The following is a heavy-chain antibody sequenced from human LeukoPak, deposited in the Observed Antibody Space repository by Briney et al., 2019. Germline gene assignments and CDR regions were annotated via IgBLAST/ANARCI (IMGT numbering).Heavy chain of an antibody. CDR1: GGSISSGSYY. CDR3: ARGVSGRTYYFDY. V-gene: IGHV4-61*02. CDR2: IYTSGST. J-gene: IGHJ4*02. D-gene: IGHD1-26*01. Sequence: SETLSLTCTVSGGSISSGSYYWRWIRQPAGKGLEWIGRIYTSGSTNYNPSLKSRVTISVDTSKNQISLKLSSVTAADTAVYYCARGVSGRTYYFDYWGQGTLVTVSS.